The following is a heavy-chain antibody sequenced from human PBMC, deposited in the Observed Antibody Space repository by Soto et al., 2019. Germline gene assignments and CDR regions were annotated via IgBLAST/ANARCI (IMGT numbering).Heavy chain of an antibody. CDR3: AKNPGYYYDSTGYHFDY. CDR2: ISYGGGTT. J-gene: IGHJ4*02. V-gene: IGHV3-23*01. Sequence: GGSLKLSCAASGFASSTCAMIWVRQAPGKGLEWVSAISYGGGTTYYADSVKGRFTISRDNSKNTLYLQMNSLRAEDTAVYYCAKNPGYYYDSTGYHFDYWGQGTLVTASS. D-gene: IGHD3-22*01. CDR1: GFASSTCA.